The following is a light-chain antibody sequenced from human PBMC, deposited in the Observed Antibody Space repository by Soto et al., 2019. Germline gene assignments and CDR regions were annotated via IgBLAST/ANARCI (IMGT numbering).Light chain of an antibody. CDR1: QTISSW. Sequence: DIQMTQSPSTLSGSVGDRVTITCRASQTISSWLAWYQQKPGKAPKLLIHDASSLQSGVPSRFSGSGSGAEFTLTISSLQPDDFATYYCQQSNSYWTFGQGTKVDIK. CDR3: QQSNSYWT. V-gene: IGKV1-5*01. CDR2: DAS. J-gene: IGKJ1*01.